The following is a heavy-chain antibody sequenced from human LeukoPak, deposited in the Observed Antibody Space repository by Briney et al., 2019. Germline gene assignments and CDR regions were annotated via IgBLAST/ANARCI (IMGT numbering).Heavy chain of an antibody. V-gene: IGHV3-48*01. J-gene: IGHJ4*02. Sequence: GGSLRLSCAASGFTFSTYNMNWVRQAPGKGLEWVSYISSSSSTIYYADSVKGRFTISRDNAKNSLYLQMNSLRAEDTAVYYCARGSTYYDSSGQVPFDYWGQGTLVTVSS. D-gene: IGHD3-22*01. CDR1: GFTFSTYN. CDR3: ARGSTYYDSSGQVPFDY. CDR2: ISSSSSTI.